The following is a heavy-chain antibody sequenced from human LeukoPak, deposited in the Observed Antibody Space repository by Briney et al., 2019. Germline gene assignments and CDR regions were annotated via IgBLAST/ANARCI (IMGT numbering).Heavy chain of an antibody. CDR1: GGTISTYY. D-gene: IGHD1/OR15-1a*01. V-gene: IGHV4-59*08. J-gene: IGHJ4*02. Sequence: SETLSLTCTVSGGTISTYYWSWIRQPPGKGLEWIGYIPYSGSTNYNPSLKSRVTISLDTSKNQFALKLSSVTAADTAVYYCARSIIGTRSKFDYWGQGTLVTVSS. CDR2: IPYSGST. CDR3: ARSIIGTRSKFDY.